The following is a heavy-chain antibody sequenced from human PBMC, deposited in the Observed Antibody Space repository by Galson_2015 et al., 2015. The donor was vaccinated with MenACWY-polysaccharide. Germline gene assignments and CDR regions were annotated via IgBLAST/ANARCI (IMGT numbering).Heavy chain of an antibody. Sequence: CAISGDSVSSNSAAWNWIRQSPSRGLEWLGRTYYRSKWYNDYAVSVKSRITINPDTSKNQFSLQLNSVTPEDTAVYYCTVNYGGNSGDAFDTWGQGTMVTVSS. CDR3: TVNYGGNSGDAFDT. V-gene: IGHV6-1*01. CDR1: GDSVSSNSAA. D-gene: IGHD4-23*01. CDR2: TYYRSKWYN. J-gene: IGHJ3*02.